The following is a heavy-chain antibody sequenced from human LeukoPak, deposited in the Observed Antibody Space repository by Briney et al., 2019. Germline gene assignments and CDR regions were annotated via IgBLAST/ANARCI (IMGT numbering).Heavy chain of an antibody. D-gene: IGHD1-14*01. CDR3: ARGQPSGISCSLPD. Sequence: SEXXXXXXAVXGGSFSGYYWSWLRQPPGKGLEWIGEINHSGSTNYNPSLKCRLTISVHTSKNHFSLNLSSVTAADTAVYYCARGQPSGISCSLPDWGQGTLVTVSS. CDR1: GGSFSGYY. J-gene: IGHJ4*02. CDR2: INHSGST. V-gene: IGHV4-34*01.